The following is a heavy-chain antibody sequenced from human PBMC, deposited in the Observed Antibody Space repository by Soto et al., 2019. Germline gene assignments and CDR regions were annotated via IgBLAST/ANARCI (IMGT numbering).Heavy chain of an antibody. J-gene: IGHJ6*02. CDR2: IYHSGST. CDR3: ARGGGPDIAYGMDV. V-gene: IGHV4-4*02. Sequence: QVQLQESGPGLVKPSGTLSLTCDVSGGSISSINWWSWVRQPPGKGLKWIGEIYHSGSTTYNPSLKSRVTISVDKSKNQFSLKLKSVTAADTAIYYCARGGGPDIAYGMDVRGQGTTVTVSS. CDR1: GGSISSINW. D-gene: IGHD5-12*01.